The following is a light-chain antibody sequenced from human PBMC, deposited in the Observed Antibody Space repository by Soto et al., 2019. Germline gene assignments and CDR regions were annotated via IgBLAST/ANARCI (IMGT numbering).Light chain of an antibody. CDR1: SSDVGGYNY. CDR2: DVS. V-gene: IGLV2-14*01. Sequence: QSALPQPASVSGSPGQSITISCTGTSSDVGGYNYVSWYQQHPGKAPKLMIYDVSNRPSGVSNRFSGSKSGNPASLTIAGLQAEDEGDYYCRSYTSISTPVVFGGGTKLTVL. J-gene: IGLJ2*01. CDR3: RSYTSISTPVV.